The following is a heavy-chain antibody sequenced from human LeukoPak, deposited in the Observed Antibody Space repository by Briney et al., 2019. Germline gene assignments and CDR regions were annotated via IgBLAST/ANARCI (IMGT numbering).Heavy chain of an antibody. Sequence: SETLSLTCTVSGGSINSHSYYWGWFRQPPGKGLEWIGSVYYDGTSYSNPSLKSRVAVFVDTSRDQFSLDLSFVTAADTALYYCVRHISTNTGYFDSCGQGTLVSVSS. CDR2: VYYDGTS. CDR3: VRHISTNTGYFDS. CDR1: GGSINSHSYY. D-gene: IGHD5-24*01. J-gene: IGHJ4*02. V-gene: IGHV4-39*01.